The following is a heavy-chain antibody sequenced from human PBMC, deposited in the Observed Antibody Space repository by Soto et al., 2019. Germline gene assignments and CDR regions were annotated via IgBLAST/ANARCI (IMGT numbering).Heavy chain of an antibody. J-gene: IGHJ6*02. CDR3: ARDTSYYYYYGMDV. Sequence: SETLSLTCTVSGGSISSSSYYWGWIRQPPGKGLEWIGSIYYSGSTYYNPSLKSRVTISVDTSKNQFSLKLSSVTAADTAVYYCARDTSYYYYYGMDVWGQGTTVTVSS. CDR2: IYYSGST. V-gene: IGHV4-39*02. CDR1: GGSISSSSYY. D-gene: IGHD1-26*01.